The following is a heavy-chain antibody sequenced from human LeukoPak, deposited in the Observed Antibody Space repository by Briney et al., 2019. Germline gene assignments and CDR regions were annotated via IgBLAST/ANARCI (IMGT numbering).Heavy chain of an antibody. Sequence: SETLSLTCTVSGGSISSYYWSWIRQLPGKGLEWIGYIYYSGSTNYNPSLKSRVTISVDTSKNQFSLKLSSVTAADTAVYYCARLSYDALDVWGQGTTVTVSS. CDR1: GGSISSYY. J-gene: IGHJ6*02. CDR3: ARLSYDALDV. CDR2: IYYSGST. V-gene: IGHV4-59*08.